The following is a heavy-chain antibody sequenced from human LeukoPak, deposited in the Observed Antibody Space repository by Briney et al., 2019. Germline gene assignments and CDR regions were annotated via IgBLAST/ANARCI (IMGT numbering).Heavy chain of an antibody. Sequence: GGSLRLSCAASGFTFSSYWTSWVRQAPGKGLEWVSFIYSDNTHYSDSVKGRFTISRDNSKNTLYLQMNSLRAEDTAVYYCARRAGAYSHPYDYWGQGTLVTVSS. D-gene: IGHD4/OR15-4a*01. CDR3: ARRAGAYSHPYDY. CDR1: GFTFSSYW. V-gene: IGHV3-53*01. J-gene: IGHJ4*02. CDR2: IYSDNT.